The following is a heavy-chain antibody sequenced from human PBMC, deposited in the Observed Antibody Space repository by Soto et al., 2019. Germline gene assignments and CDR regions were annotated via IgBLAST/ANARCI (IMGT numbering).Heavy chain of an antibody. V-gene: IGHV1-69*06. CDR2: IISIFGTA. D-gene: IGHD1-26*01. Sequence: VASVKVPCKASGCTFSSYAISWVRQAPGQGLEWMGGIISIFGTANYGQKFQGRVTITADKSTSTAYMELSRLRYEDTAVYYCGRGNSRSYFLDYYYGIELWRQGITVIV. CDR1: GCTFSSYA. CDR3: GRGNSRSYFLDYYYGIEL. J-gene: IGHJ6*01.